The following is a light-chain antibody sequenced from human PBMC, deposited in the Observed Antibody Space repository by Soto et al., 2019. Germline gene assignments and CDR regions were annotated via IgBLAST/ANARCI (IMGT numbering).Light chain of an antibody. Sequence: DIQMTQSPSTVSASVGARVTITCRASQSISTWLAWYQQKPGTAPKVLMYDASSLESGVPSRFSGSGSGTEFTLTISSLQPDDVATYYCQQYNSQSWTFGQGTKVDIK. J-gene: IGKJ1*01. V-gene: IGKV1-5*01. CDR2: DAS. CDR3: QQYNSQSWT. CDR1: QSISTW.